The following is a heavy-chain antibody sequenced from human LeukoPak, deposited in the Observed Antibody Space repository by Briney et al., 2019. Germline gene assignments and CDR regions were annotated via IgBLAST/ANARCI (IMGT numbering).Heavy chain of an antibody. CDR3: AKEDIVSTMGNFDY. Sequence: GGSLRLSCAACGFTFSSYAMRWVRQAPGKGGEGVSALTGRGGTTNYADCVKGRFTISTHNSKNPLFLQMNSLRSEDTAVYYCAKEDIVSTMGNFDYWGQGTLVTVSS. D-gene: IGHD5/OR15-5a*01. CDR2: LTGRGGTT. CDR1: GFTFSSYA. J-gene: IGHJ4*02. V-gene: IGHV3-23*01.